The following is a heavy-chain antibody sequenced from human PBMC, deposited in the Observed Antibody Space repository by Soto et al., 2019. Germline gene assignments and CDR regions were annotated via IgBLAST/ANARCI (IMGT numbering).Heavy chain of an antibody. J-gene: IGHJ4*02. V-gene: IGHV3-23*01. CDR1: GFTFSSYA. CDR2: IRGSGGST. CDR3: AKGMGSSTIRKFDY. D-gene: IGHD1-26*01. Sequence: EVQLLESGGGLVQPGGSLRLACAVSGFTFSSYAMSWVRQAPGKGLEWVSGIRGSGGSTHYADSVKGRFTISRDNSKNTLYLQMSSLRVDDTAVYYCAKGMGSSTIRKFDYWGQGPLVTVSS.